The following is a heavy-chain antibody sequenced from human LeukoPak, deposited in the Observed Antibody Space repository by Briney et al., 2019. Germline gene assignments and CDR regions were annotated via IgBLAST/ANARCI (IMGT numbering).Heavy chain of an antibody. V-gene: IGHV4-59*01. D-gene: IGHD3-22*01. CDR1: GGSISSYY. CDR3: ATQDYYDSSGQARPAHYYYYMDV. J-gene: IGHJ6*03. Sequence: SETLSLTCTVSGGSISSYYWSWIRQPPGKGLEWIGYIYYSGSTNYNPSLKSRVTISVDTSKNQFSLKLSSVTAADTAVYYCATQDYYDSSGQARPAHYYYYMDVWGKGTTVTVSS. CDR2: IYYSGST.